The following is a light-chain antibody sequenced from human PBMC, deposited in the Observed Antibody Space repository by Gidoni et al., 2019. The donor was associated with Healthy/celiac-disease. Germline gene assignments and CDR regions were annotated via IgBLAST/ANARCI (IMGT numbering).Light chain of an antibody. Sequence: ELVMPQSPATLSVSPGERATLSCRASQSVSSNLAWYQQKPGQAPRLLIYGASTRATGIPARFSGSGSGTEFTLTISSLQSEDFAVYYCQQYNNWPPEYTFGQGTKLEIK. CDR3: QQYNNWPPEYT. CDR1: QSVSSN. CDR2: GAS. V-gene: IGKV3-15*01. J-gene: IGKJ2*01.